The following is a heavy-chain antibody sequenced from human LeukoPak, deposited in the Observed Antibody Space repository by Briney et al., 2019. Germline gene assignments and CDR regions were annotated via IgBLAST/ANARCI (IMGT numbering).Heavy chain of an antibody. V-gene: IGHV3-7*01. D-gene: IGHD2-21*02. Sequence: ETLSLTCTVSGGSVSSGSYYWSWVRQAPGKGLEWVAHINPDGRDTYYVDSVKGRFTISRDNAQNSMYLQMNSLRVEDTAVYYCTSWGDTTAEYFQRWGQGTLVTVSS. CDR2: INPDGRDT. CDR1: GGSVSSGSYY. J-gene: IGHJ1*01. CDR3: TSWGDTTAEYFQR.